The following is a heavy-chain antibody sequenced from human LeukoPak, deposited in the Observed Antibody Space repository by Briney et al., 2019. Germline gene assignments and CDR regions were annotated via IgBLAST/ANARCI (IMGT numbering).Heavy chain of an antibody. CDR1: GFTLTDHG. V-gene: IGHV3-23*01. CDR2: ITGTGGR. D-gene: IGHD2-15*01. Sequence: GGSLRLSCAVSGFTLTDHGVSWVRQAPGKGLEWVSIITGTGGRYYGDSVKGRFILSRDNSKNTVYMQMSSLRAEDTATYYCAKDYCRDGNCPFPFLDSWGQGTLVTVSS. J-gene: IGHJ4*02. CDR3: AKDYCRDGNCPFPFLDS.